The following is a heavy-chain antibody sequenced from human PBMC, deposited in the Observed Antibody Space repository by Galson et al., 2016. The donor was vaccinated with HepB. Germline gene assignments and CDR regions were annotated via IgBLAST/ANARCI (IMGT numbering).Heavy chain of an antibody. Sequence: SLRLSCAASGFAFRNFGMHWVRQAPGKGLEWVAVISYDGNYKYYADAVKGRFTISRDDSKNTVFLQMSSLRAEDTAVYYCAKSGISSSYQNMDVWGTGTTVSVSS. CDR1: GFAFRNFG. V-gene: IGHV3-30*18. D-gene: IGHD6-6*01. CDR2: ISYDGNYK. J-gene: IGHJ6*03. CDR3: AKSGISSSYQNMDV.